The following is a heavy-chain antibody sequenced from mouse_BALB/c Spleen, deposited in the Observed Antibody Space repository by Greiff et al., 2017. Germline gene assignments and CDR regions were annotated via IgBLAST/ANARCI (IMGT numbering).Heavy chain of an antibody. J-gene: IGHJ2*01. V-gene: IGHV5-9-3*01. CDR1: GFTFSSYA. CDR3: AIHWNRYDERAYLDY. D-gene: IGHD2-14*01. Sequence: EVQGVESGGGLVKPGGSLKLSCAASGFTFSSYAMSWVRQTPEKRLEWVATISSGGSYTYYPDSVKGRFTISRDNAKNTLYLQMSSLRSEDTAMYYCAIHWNRYDERAYLDYWGQGTTLTVSS. CDR2: ISSGGSYT.